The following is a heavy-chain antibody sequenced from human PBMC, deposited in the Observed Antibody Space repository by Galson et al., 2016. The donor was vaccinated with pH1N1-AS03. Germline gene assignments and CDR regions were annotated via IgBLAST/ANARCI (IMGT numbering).Heavy chain of an antibody. CDR1: GVIVSTYA. V-gene: IGHV3-30*01. CDR2: ISHDGRNK. J-gene: IGHJ6*02. CDR3: ARDSVSGGTYYYGMDV. Sequence: SLRLSCAASGVIVSTYAMHWVRQAPGKGLEWLAVISHDGRNKYYADSVKGRITISRDNSKNTLFVQIDSQRVEDTAVYYCARDSVSGGTYYYGMDVWGQGTTVTVSS. D-gene: IGHD6-13*01.